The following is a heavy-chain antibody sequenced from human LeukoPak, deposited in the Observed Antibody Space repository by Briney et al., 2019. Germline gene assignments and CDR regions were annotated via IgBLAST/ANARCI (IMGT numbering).Heavy chain of an antibody. CDR2: ISGSGGGT. CDR1: GFTFSSYA. CDR3: VKNLGRYRNNCFDY. Sequence: PGGSLRLSCAASGFTFSSYAMSWVRQAPEKGLEWVSTISGSGGGTYYADSVKGRFTISRDDSKNTLYLQMNSLRAEDTAVYYWVKNLGRYRNNCFDYWGQGTLVTVSS. J-gene: IGHJ4*02. D-gene: IGHD1-26*01. V-gene: IGHV3-23*01.